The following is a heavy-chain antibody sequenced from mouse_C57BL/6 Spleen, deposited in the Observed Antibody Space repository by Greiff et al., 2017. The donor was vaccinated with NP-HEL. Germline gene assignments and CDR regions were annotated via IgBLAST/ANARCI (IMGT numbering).Heavy chain of an antibody. V-gene: IGHV5-17*01. J-gene: IGHJ2*01. D-gene: IGHD2-14*01. Sequence: DVKLQESGGGLVKPGGSLKLSCAASGFTFSDYGMHWVRQAPEKGLEWVAYISSGSSTIYYADTVKGRFTISRDNAKNTLFLQMTSLRSEDTAMYYCARGPGTMYFDYWGQGTTLTVSS. CDR1: GFTFSDYG. CDR3: ARGPGTMYFDY. CDR2: ISSGSSTI.